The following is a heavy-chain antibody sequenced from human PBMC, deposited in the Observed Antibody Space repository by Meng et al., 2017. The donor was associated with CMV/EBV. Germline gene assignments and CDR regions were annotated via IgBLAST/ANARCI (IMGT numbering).Heavy chain of an antibody. V-gene: IGHV4-39*01. Sequence: SETLSLTCTVSGGTISSSSYYWGWIRQPPGKGREWIGSIYYSGSTYSNPSLKSRVTISVDTSKNQFSLKLSSVTAADTAVYYCARREGYYDSSGSGDAFDIWGQGTMVTVSS. CDR1: GGTISSSSYY. CDR3: ARREGYYDSSGSGDAFDI. J-gene: IGHJ3*02. CDR2: IYYSGST. D-gene: IGHD3-22*01.